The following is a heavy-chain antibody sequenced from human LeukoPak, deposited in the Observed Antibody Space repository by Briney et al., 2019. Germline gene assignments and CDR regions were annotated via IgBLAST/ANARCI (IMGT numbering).Heavy chain of an antibody. CDR3: ARVYKDSSGYYYVPYYFDY. J-gene: IGHJ4*02. Sequence: ASVKVSCKASGYTFTSYGISWVRQAPGQGLEWMGWISAYNSNTNYAQRLQGRVTMTTDTSTSTAYMELRSLRSDDTAVYYCARVYKDSSGYYYVPYYFDYWGQGTLVTVSS. CDR2: ISAYNSNT. V-gene: IGHV1-18*01. CDR1: GYTFTSYG. D-gene: IGHD3-22*01.